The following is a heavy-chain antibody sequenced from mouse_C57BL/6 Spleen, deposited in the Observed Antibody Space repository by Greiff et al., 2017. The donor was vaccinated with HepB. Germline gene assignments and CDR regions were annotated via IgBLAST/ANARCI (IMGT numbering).Heavy chain of an antibody. J-gene: IGHJ2*01. CDR2: IYPGDGDT. CDR3: ARSEYDVSFDS. Sequence: QVQLQQSGAELVKPGASVKISCKASGYAFSSYWMNWVKQRPGKGLEWIGQIYPGDGDTNYNGKFKGKATLTADKYSSTAYMQLSSLTSQDAAVYFCARSEYDVSFDSSGQGTTLTDSS. CDR1: GYAFSSYW. V-gene: IGHV1-80*01. D-gene: IGHD2-4*01.